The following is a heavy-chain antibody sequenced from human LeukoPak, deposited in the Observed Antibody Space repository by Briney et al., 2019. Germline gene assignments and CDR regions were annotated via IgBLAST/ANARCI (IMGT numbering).Heavy chain of an antibody. CDR3: ARGPGIAAAGRRTQWPY. CDR2: VSLAGQT. Sequence: SETLSLTCDVSGGSISNTNWWSWVRQPPGQGLEWIGEVSLAGQTNYNPSLNGRVTMSLDESSNQLSLKLTSVTAADTAVFYCARGPGIAAAGRRTQWPYWGQGTLVTVSS. J-gene: IGHJ4*02. V-gene: IGHV4-4*02. CDR1: GGSISNTNW. D-gene: IGHD6-13*01.